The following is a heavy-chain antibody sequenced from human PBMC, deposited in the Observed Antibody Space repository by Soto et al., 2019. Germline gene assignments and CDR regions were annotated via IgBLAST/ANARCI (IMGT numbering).Heavy chain of an antibody. CDR2: ISSSSSTI. CDR1: GFTFSSYS. J-gene: IGHJ4*02. Sequence: EVQLVESGGGLVQPGGSLRLSCAASGFTFSSYSMNWVRQAPGKGLEWVSYISSSSSTIYYADSVKGRFTISRDNAKNSLYLQMNRLRDEDTAVYYCARDDAIYEHLFDYWGQGTLVTVSS. V-gene: IGHV3-48*02. D-gene: IGHD2-2*01. CDR3: ARDDAIYEHLFDY.